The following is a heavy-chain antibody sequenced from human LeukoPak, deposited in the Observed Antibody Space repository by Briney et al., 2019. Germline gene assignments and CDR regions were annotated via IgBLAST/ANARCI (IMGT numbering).Heavy chain of an antibody. CDR2: IYYSGST. CDR1: GGSISSYY. Sequence: PSETLSLTCTVSGGSISSYYWSWIRQPPGKGLEWIGYIYYSGSTNYNPSLKSRVTISVDTSKNQFSLKLSSVTAADTAVYYCAGHYYYDTSGSDYWGQGALVTVSS. J-gene: IGHJ4*02. D-gene: IGHD3-22*01. CDR3: AGHYYYDTSGSDY. V-gene: IGHV4-59*01.